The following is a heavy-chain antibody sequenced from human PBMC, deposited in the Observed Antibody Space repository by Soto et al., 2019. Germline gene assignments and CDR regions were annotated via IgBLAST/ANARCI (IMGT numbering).Heavy chain of an antibody. J-gene: IGHJ6*01. V-gene: IGHV3-23*01. D-gene: IGHD1-1*01. Sequence: GGSLRLSCASSVCTFSSYAMSCVRQSPGKWLEWVSAISGSGGSTYYADSVKGRFTISRDNSKNTLYLQMNSLRAEDTAVYYCAKFVSEMATTNYYHYGMEVLGQGTSVSVS. CDR2: ISGSGGST. CDR1: VCTFSSYA. CDR3: AKFVSEMATTNYYHYGMEV.